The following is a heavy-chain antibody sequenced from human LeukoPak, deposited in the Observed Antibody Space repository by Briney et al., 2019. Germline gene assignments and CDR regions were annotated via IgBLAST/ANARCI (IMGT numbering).Heavy chain of an antibody. CDR2: IIPIFGTA. CDR1: GGTFSSYA. CDR3: AREPIDIAAHFDY. D-gene: IGHD6-6*01. J-gene: IGHJ4*02. V-gene: IGHV1-69*13. Sequence: SVKVSCKASGGTFSSYAISWVRQAPGQGLEWMGGIIPIFGTANYAQKFQGRVTITADESTSTAYMELSSLRSEDTAVYYCAREPIDIAAHFDYWGQGTLVTVSS.